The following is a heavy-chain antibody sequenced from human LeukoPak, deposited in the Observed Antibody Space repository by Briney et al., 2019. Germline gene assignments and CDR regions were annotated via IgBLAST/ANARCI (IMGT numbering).Heavy chain of an antibody. V-gene: IGHV1-2*02. Sequence: GASVKVSCKASGYTFTSYDINWVRQATGQGLEWMGWINPNSGGTNYAQKFQGRVTMTRDTSISTAYMGLSRLRSDDTAVYYCARDGTQQLVRLDYWGQGTLVTVSS. CDR2: INPNSGGT. J-gene: IGHJ4*02. CDR3: ARDGTQQLVRLDY. CDR1: GYTFTSYD. D-gene: IGHD6-13*01.